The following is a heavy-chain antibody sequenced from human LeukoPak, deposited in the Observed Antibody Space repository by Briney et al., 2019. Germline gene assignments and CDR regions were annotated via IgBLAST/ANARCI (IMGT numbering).Heavy chain of an antibody. Sequence: PGGSLRLSCAASGFTFSSYDMSWARQAPGKGLEWVSGITYRSGYTYYADSVKGRFTISRGNSRNTLYLQMNSLRAEDTAVYYCAKDPSDLGGSGSNNYFDCWGQGTLVTVSS. J-gene: IGHJ4*02. CDR3: AKDPSDLGGSGSNNYFDC. D-gene: IGHD3-10*01. V-gene: IGHV3-23*01. CDR2: ITYRSGYT. CDR1: GFTFSSYD.